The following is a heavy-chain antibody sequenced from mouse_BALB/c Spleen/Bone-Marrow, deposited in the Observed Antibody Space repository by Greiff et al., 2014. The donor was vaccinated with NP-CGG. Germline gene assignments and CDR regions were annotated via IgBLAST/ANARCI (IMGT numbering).Heavy chain of an antibody. D-gene: IGHD1-1*01. V-gene: IGHV1S135*01. Sequence: EVQLVESGPELVKPGASVKVSCKASGYALTNYNMYWVKQSHGKSLEWIGYNDPYSGGTNYNQKFKGKATLTVDKSSSTAYMHLNSLTSEDSAVYYCARLGTTAVPDYWGQGTTLTVSS. CDR2: NDPYSGGT. CDR3: ARLGTTAVPDY. J-gene: IGHJ2*01. CDR1: GYALTNYN.